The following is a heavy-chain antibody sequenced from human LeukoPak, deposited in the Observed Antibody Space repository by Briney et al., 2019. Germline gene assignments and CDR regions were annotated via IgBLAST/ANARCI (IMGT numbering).Heavy chain of an antibody. V-gene: IGHV3-48*04. Sequence: GGSLRLSCAASGLSLSSNNMHWVRQAPGGVLEWLSYISAGSGTVFSADSVKGRFSISRDNARESLFLQMNSLRVEDTAVYYCTRDLGLRRMIWGRGTLVIVSS. CDR1: GLSLSSNN. CDR3: TRDLGLRRMI. CDR2: ISAGSGTV. J-gene: IGHJ2*01.